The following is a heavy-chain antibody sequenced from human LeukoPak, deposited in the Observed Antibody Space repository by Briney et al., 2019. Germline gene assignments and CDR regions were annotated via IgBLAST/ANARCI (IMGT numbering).Heavy chain of an antibody. Sequence: GGTLRLSCAASGFTFSGFAMSWIRQAPGKGLEWVAFIRYDGSNKYYADSVKGRFTISRDNSKNTLYLQMNSLRADDTAVYYCAMKAVPRPRLHDAFDFWGQGTVVSVSS. D-gene: IGHD5-24*01. CDR1: GFTFSGFA. CDR3: AMKAVPRPRLHDAFDF. J-gene: IGHJ3*01. V-gene: IGHV3-30*02. CDR2: IRYDGSNK.